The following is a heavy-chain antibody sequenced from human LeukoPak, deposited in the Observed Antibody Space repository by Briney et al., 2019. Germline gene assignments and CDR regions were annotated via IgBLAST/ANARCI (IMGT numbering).Heavy chain of an antibody. D-gene: IGHD6-13*01. CDR1: GGSFSGYY. CDR3: ARRSSSWPLGTDY. Sequence: SETLSLTCAVYGGSFSGYYWSWIRQPPGKGLEWIGEINHSGSTNYNPSLKSRVTISVDTSKNQFSLKLSSVTAADTAVYYCARRSSSWPLGTDYWGQGTLVTVSS. CDR2: INHSGST. V-gene: IGHV4-34*01. J-gene: IGHJ4*02.